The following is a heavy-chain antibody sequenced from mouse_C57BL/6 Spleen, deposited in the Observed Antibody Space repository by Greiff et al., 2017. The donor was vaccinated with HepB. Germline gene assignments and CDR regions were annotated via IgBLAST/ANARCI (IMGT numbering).Heavy chain of an antibody. J-gene: IGHJ4*01. D-gene: IGHD1-1*01. CDR1: GFTFSSYA. V-gene: IGHV5-4*01. Sequence: VQLKESGGGLVKPGGSLKLSCAASGFTFSSYAMSWVRQTPEKRLEWVATISDGGSYTYYPDNVKGRFTISRDNAKNNRYLQMSHLKSEDTAMYYCARDPITTVVATDAMDYWGQGTSVTVSS. CDR2: ISDGGSYT. CDR3: ARDPITTVVATDAMDY.